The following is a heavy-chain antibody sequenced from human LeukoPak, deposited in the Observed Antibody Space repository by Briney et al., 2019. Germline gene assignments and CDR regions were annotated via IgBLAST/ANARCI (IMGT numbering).Heavy chain of an antibody. CDR2: IYISGST. CDR1: GGSISSYY. J-gene: IGHJ4*02. V-gene: IGHV4-4*07. D-gene: IGHD1-1*01. Sequence: SETLSLTCTVSGGSISSYYWSWIRQPAGKGLEWIGRIYISGSTNYNPSLKSRVTMSVDTSKNQFSLKLSSVTAADTAVYYCARDRGTWNDDGFDYWGQGTLVTVSA. CDR3: ARDRGTWNDDGFDY.